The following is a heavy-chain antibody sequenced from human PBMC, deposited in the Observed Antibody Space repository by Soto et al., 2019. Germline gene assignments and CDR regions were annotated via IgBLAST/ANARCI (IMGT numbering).Heavy chain of an antibody. CDR1: GFTFSSYG. Sequence: GGSLRLSCAASGFTFSSYGMHWVRQAPGKGLEWVAVIWYDGSNKYYADSVKGRFTISRDNSKNTLYLQMNSLRAEDTAVYYCARGLGSQTPLLAFDIWGQGTMVTVSS. CDR3: ARGLGSQTPLLAFDI. V-gene: IGHV3-33*01. CDR2: IWYDGSNK. D-gene: IGHD3-16*01. J-gene: IGHJ3*02.